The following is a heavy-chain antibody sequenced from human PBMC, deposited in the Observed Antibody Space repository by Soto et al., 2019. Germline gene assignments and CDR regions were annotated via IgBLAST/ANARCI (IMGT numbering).Heavy chain of an antibody. CDR1: GFTFSDYY. D-gene: IGHD6-13*01. CDR3: ASPDIPFAGRDYFYYGVDV. Sequence: QVQLVESGGGLVKPGGSLTLSCAASGFTFSDYYMSWIRQAPGKGLDWVSYISSSGSSAYYADSVKGRFTISRDNTKNSLYLQMHSLRGEDTAVYYCASPDIPFAGRDYFYYGVDVWGQGTTVTVSS. CDR2: ISSSGSSA. V-gene: IGHV3-11*01. J-gene: IGHJ6*02.